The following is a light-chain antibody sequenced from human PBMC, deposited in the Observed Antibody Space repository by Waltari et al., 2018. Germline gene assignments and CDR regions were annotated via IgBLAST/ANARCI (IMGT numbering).Light chain of an antibody. V-gene: IGLV2-8*01. J-gene: IGLJ2*01. CDR1: SSDIGGYNY. Sequence: QSALTQPPSASGSPGQSVTISCTGTSSDIGGYNYVSWYQQHPDKAPKLMIYEVSKRPSGVPDRFSGSKSGHTASLTVSGLQAEDEADYYCSSYADSNNLVFGGGTKLTVL. CDR2: EVS. CDR3: SSYADSNNLV.